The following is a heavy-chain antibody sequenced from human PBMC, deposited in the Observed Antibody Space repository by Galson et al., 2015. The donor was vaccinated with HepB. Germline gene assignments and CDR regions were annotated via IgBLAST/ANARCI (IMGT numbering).Heavy chain of an antibody. D-gene: IGHD3-22*01. Sequence: SLRLSCAASGFTFSSYGMHWVRQAPGKGLEWVAVIWYDGGNKYYADSVKGRFTISRDNSKTTLYLQMNSLRAADTAVYYCARQITMIIVRDAFDIWGQGTWVTVSS. V-gene: IGHV3-33*01. CDR3: ARQITMIIVRDAFDI. CDR2: IWYDGGNK. J-gene: IGHJ3*02. CDR1: GFTFSSYG.